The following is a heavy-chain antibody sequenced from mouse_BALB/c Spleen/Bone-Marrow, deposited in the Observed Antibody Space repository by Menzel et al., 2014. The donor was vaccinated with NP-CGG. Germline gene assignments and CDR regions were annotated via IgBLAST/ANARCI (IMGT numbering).Heavy chain of an antibody. V-gene: IGHV14-3*02. Sequence: EVQRVESGAELVKPGASVKLSCTAPGFNIKDTYMHWVKQRPEQGLEWIGRIDPANGNTKYDPKFQGKATITADTSSNTAYLQLSSLTSGDTAVYYCARTDYWGQGTTLTVSS. CDR2: IDPANGNT. CDR1: GFNIKDTY. J-gene: IGHJ2*01. CDR3: ARTDY.